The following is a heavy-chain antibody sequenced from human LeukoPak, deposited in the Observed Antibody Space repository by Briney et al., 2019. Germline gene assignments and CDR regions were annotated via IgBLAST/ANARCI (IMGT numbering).Heavy chain of an antibody. D-gene: IGHD2-2*01. CDR2: IYYSGST. CDR1: GGSISNTNYY. V-gene: IGHV4-30-4*08. CDR3: ARVGHCSSTACSYRYFDY. Sequence: SETLSLTCTVSGGSISNTNYYWIWIRQPPGKGLECIGYIYYSGSTYYNPSLKSRLTMSVDTSKNQFSLNLNSVTAADTAVYYCARVGHCSSTACSYRYFDYWGQGTLVTVSS. J-gene: IGHJ4*02.